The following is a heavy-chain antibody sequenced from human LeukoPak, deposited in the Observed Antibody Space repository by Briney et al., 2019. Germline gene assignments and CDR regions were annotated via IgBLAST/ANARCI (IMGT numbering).Heavy chain of an antibody. Sequence: GASVKVSCKVSGYTLAELSMHWVRQPPGKGLEWMGGFDPEDGETIYAQKFQGRVTMTEDTSTDTAYMELSSLRSEDTAVYYCATGGAAAGLNWFDPWGQGTLVTVSS. J-gene: IGHJ5*02. CDR1: GYTLAELS. CDR2: FDPEDGET. CDR3: ATGGAAAGLNWFDP. D-gene: IGHD6-13*01. V-gene: IGHV1-24*01.